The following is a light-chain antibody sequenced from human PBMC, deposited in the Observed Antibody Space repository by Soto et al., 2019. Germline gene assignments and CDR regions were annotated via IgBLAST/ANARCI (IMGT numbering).Light chain of an antibody. Sequence: EILSTQSSATLCVPPLPSPTLSCRASQNLHSFLNWYQQRPGQAPRPLIYDGSKRAAGVPDRISGDGSGTDYTLTISSLEPEDFAVYYCQQHTRWPMTFGTGTRVEIK. J-gene: IGKJ5*01. CDR2: DGS. V-gene: IGKV3-11*01. CDR1: QNLHSF. CDR3: QQHTRWPMT.